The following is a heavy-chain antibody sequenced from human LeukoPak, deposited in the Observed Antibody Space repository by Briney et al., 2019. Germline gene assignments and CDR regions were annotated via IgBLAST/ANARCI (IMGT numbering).Heavy chain of an antibody. V-gene: IGHV3-23*01. CDR2: ISGSGCST. J-gene: IGHJ5*02. Sequence: GGSLRLSCAASGVTFSSYAMSWVRQAPGKGLEWVSAISGSGCSTYYADSVKGRFTISRDNSKNTLYLKMNSLRAEDTAVYSCAKDDSSGYYYGTWFDPWGQGTLVTVSS. CDR1: GVTFSSYA. CDR3: AKDDSSGYYYGTWFDP. D-gene: IGHD3-22*01.